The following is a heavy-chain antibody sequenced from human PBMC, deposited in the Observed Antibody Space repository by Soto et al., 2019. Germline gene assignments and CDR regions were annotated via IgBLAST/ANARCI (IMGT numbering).Heavy chain of an antibody. CDR3: ARTVRSRLGYYYGMDV. D-gene: IGHD3-10*01. Sequence: PSETLSLTCTVSGGSISSYYWSWIRQPPGKGLEWIGYIYYSGSTNYNPSPKSRVTISVDTSKNQFSLKLSSVTAADTAVYYCARTVRSRLGYYYGMDVWGQGTTVTVSS. V-gene: IGHV4-59*01. CDR1: GGSISSYY. J-gene: IGHJ6*02. CDR2: IYYSGST.